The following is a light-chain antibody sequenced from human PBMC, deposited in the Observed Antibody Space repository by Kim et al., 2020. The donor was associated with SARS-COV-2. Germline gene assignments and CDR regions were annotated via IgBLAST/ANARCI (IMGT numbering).Light chain of an antibody. CDR3: HQYGSSRRT. V-gene: IGKV3-20*01. CDR2: GAS. J-gene: IGKJ1*01. Sequence: SPGERATLSCRASQSVTDNFLAWYQQKPGQAPRLLIYGASRRATGIQDRFSGSGTGTDFTLTISRLEPEDFAVYYCHQYGSSRRTFGQGTKVDIK. CDR1: QSVTDNF.